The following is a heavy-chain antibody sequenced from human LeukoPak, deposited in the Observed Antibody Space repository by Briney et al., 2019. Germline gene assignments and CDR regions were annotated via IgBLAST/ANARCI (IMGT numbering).Heavy chain of an antibody. Sequence: GGSLRLSCAASGFTFSNAWMSWVRQAPGKGLEWVGRIKSKTDGGTTDYAEPVKGRFTISRDDSKDTVYLQMNSLQSEDTAVYHCTTDQRGYSGYYYFDYWGQGTLVTVSS. J-gene: IGHJ4*02. V-gene: IGHV3-15*01. CDR1: GFTFSNAW. D-gene: IGHD5-12*01. CDR3: TTDQRGYSGYYYFDY. CDR2: IKSKTDGGTT.